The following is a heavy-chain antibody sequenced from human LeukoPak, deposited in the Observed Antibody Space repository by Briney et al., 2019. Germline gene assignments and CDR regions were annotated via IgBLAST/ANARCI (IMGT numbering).Heavy chain of an antibody. CDR1: GGSISSGGYY. Sequence: TSSETLSLTCTVSGGSISSGGYYWSWIRQHPGKGLEWIGYIYYSGSTYYNPSLKSRVTISVDTSKNQFSLKLSSVTAADTAVYYCARGLDDSSGYYWRLTYPLIDYWGQGTLVTVSS. CDR3: ARGLDDSSGYYWRLTYPLIDY. J-gene: IGHJ4*02. V-gene: IGHV4-31*03. D-gene: IGHD3-22*01. CDR2: IYYSGST.